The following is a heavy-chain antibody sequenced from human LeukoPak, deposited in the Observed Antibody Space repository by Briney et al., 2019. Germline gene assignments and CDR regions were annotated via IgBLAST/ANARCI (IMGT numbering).Heavy chain of an antibody. V-gene: IGHV1-2*02. D-gene: IGHD6-19*01. CDR2: IHPRRGDT. Sequence: ASVKVSCKTSGYSFTAFYIHWVRQAPGQGLEWMGWIHPRRGDTNYAQKLQGRVTMTTDTSTSTAYMELRSLRSDDTAVYYCAREGAVAEAYYYYYGMDVWGQGTTVTVSS. CDR3: AREGAVAEAYYYYYGMDV. J-gene: IGHJ6*02. CDR1: GYSFTAFY.